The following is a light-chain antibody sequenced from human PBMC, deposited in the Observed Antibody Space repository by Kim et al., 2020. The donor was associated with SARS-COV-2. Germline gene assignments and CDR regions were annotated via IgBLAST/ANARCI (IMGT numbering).Light chain of an antibody. J-gene: IGLJ2*01. CDR2: LSSDGSH. CDR3: QTWGTGIVV. CDR1: SEHSGYA. Sequence: ASVQLTCTRGSEHSGYAMAWLQQQPEKGPRYLMTLSSDGSHSRGDGIPDRFSGSKSGADRYLSISSLQSEDEGDYYCQTWGTGIVVFGGGTQLTVL. V-gene: IGLV4-69*01.